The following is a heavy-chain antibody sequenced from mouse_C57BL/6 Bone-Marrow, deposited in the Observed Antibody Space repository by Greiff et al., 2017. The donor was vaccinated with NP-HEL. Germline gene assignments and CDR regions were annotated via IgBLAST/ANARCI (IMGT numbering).Heavy chain of an antibody. J-gene: IGHJ3*01. V-gene: IGHV1-53*01. CDR1: GYTFTSYW. Sequence: VKLQQPGTELVKPGASVKLSCKASGYTFTSYWMHWVKQRPGQGLEWIGNINPSNGGTNYNEKFQSKATLTVDKSSSTAYMQLSSLPSEDSAVYNYARGRGFAYWGQGTLVTVSA. CDR3: ARGRGFAY. CDR2: INPSNGGT.